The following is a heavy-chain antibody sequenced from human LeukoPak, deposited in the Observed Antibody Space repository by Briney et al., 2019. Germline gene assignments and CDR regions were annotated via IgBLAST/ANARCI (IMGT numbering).Heavy chain of an antibody. CDR3: ARRLGNYSKDAFDI. CDR2: ISASNGNT. J-gene: IGHJ3*02. D-gene: IGHD1-7*01. Sequence: GASVKVSCKASGHTYTSYGIAWVRQAPGQGLEWMGWISASNGNTNYAQKLQGRVTMTTDISTSTAYMELRSLRSDDTAVYYCARRLGNYSKDAFDIWGQGTMVTVSS. V-gene: IGHV1-18*01. CDR1: GHTYTSYG.